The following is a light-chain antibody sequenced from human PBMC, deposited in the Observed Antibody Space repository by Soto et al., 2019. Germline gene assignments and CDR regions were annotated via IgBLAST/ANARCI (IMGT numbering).Light chain of an antibody. Sequence: DIQMTQSPSTLSASIGDRVTITCQASQSISIWLAWFQQKPGKAPKVLIYDASTLESGVPSRFSGSESGTEFTLTISSLQPDDFAIYYCQRYNSFSPEAFGQGTKVDIK. J-gene: IGKJ1*01. CDR1: QSISIW. CDR2: DAS. V-gene: IGKV1-5*01. CDR3: QRYNSFSPEA.